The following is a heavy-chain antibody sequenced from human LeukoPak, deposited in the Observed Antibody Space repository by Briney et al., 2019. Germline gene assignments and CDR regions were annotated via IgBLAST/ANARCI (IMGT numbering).Heavy chain of an antibody. Sequence: ASVTVSCKASGYTFTSYDINWVRQATGQGLEWMGWMNPNSGNTGYAQKFQGRVTMTRNTSISTAYMELSSLRSEDTVVYYCARYRGYYDPGFDYWGQGTLVTVSS. D-gene: IGHD3-22*01. CDR3: ARYRGYYDPGFDY. J-gene: IGHJ4*02. CDR2: MNPNSGNT. V-gene: IGHV1-8*01. CDR1: GYTFTSYD.